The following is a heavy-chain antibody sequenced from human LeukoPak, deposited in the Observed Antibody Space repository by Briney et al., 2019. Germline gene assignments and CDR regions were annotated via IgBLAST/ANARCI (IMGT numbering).Heavy chain of an antibody. V-gene: IGHV1-2*02. CDR3: ARDNGYSGYDGYNWFDP. J-gene: IGHJ5*02. CDR1: GYTFTGYY. D-gene: IGHD5-12*01. Sequence: ASVKVSCKASGYTFTGYYMHWVRQAPGQGLEWMGWINPNSGGTNYAQKFQGRVTMTRDTSISTAYMELSRLRSDDTAVYYCARDNGYSGYDGYNWFDPWGQGTLVTVSS. CDR2: INPNSGGT.